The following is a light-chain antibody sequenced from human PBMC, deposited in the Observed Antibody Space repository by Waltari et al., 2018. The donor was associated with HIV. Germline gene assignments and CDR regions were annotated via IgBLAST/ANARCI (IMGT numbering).Light chain of an antibody. CDR2: AAS. Sequence: DIHISQSPSSLSASLGGRVTIACQASQDIENYLTWYQQKPGKSPKLLIYAASTLEVGVPSSFSGGGSGTDFNFTINNLQPDDFATYYCQQCKKLPLTFGGGTKVEMK. CDR3: QQCKKLPLT. J-gene: IGKJ4*01. CDR1: QDIENY. V-gene: IGKV1-33*01.